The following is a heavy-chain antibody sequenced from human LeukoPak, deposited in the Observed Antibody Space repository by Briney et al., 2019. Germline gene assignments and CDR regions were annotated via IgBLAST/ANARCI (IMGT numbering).Heavy chain of an antibody. V-gene: IGHV3-21*01. Sequence: PGGSLRLSCAASGFTFSSYSMNWVRQAPGKGLEWVSSISSSSSYIYYADSVKGRFTISRDNAKNSLYLQMNSLRAEDTAVYYCARGCQIERTLPFDYWGQGTLVTVSS. CDR1: GFTFSSYS. CDR3: ARGCQIERTLPFDY. J-gene: IGHJ4*02. D-gene: IGHD3-16*01. CDR2: ISSSSSYI.